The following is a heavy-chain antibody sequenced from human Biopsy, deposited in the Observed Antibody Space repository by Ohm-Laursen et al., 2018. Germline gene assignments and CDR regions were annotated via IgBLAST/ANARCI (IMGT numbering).Heavy chain of an antibody. J-gene: IGHJ4*02. Sequence: ATMKISCKASSYTFTDYNIHWMRQAPGQGLEWLGYINCKTGATNYAQKFQGTVTMTRDTSISTAYLALGSLRSADTAIYYCARDPLNGHKHFDYWGQGSLVTVSS. D-gene: IGHD2-8*01. CDR2: INCKTGAT. CDR3: ARDPLNGHKHFDY. CDR1: SYTFTDYN. V-gene: IGHV1-2*02.